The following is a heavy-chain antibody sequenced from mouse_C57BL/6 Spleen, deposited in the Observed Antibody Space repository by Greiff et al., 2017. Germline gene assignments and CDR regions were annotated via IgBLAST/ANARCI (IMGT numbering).Heavy chain of an antibody. J-gene: IGHJ4*01. D-gene: IGHD2-4*01. CDR2: IYPGSGST. CDR3: ARSYDYDGYYAMDY. CDR1: GYTFTSYW. V-gene: IGHV1-55*01. Sequence: QVQLQQSGAELVKPGASVKMSCKASGYTFTSYWITWVKQRPGQGLEWIGDIYPGSGSTNYNEKFKGKATLTVDTSSSTAYMQLSSLTSEDSAVYYCARSYDYDGYYAMDYWGQGTSVTVSS.